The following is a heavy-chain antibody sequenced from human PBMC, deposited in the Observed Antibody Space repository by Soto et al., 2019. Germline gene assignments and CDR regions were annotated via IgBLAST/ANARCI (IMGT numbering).Heavy chain of an antibody. Sequence: SETLSLTCTVSGGSISSYYWSWIRQPPGKGLEWIGYIYYSGSTYYNPSLKSRVTISVDTSKNQFSLKLSSVTAADTAVYYCARLLYEDYGSIFFFDYWGQGTLVTVSS. J-gene: IGHJ4*02. CDR3: ARLLYEDYGSIFFFDY. CDR1: GGSISSYY. CDR2: IYYSGST. V-gene: IGHV4-59*04. D-gene: IGHD3-16*01.